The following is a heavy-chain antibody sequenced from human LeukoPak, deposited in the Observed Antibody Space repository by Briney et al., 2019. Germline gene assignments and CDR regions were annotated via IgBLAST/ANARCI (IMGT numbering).Heavy chain of an antibody. CDR2: ISSSSSTI. D-gene: IGHD2-2*01. CDR3: ARDTPKDCSSTSCPFDY. CDR1: GFTFSSYS. Sequence: PGGSLRLSCAASGFTFSSYSMNWVRQAPGKGLEWVSYISSSSSTIYYADSVKGRFTISRDNAKNSLYLQMNSLRAEDTAVYYCARDTPKDCSSTSCPFDYWGQGTLVTVSS. J-gene: IGHJ4*02. V-gene: IGHV3-48*04.